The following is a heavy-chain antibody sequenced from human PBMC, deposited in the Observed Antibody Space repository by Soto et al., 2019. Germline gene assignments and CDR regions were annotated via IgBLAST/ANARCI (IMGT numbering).Heavy chain of an antibody. D-gene: IGHD1-26*01. V-gene: IGHV3-23*01. CDR1: GFTFSSYA. Sequence: GGSLRLSCAASGFTFSSYAMSWVRQAPGKGLEWVSAISGSGGSTYYADSVKGRFTISRDNSKNTLYLQMNSLRAEDTAVYYCAKDVWKWELLQRKPGPFDYWGQGTLVTVSS. CDR2: ISGSGGST. CDR3: AKDVWKWELLQRKPGPFDY. J-gene: IGHJ4*02.